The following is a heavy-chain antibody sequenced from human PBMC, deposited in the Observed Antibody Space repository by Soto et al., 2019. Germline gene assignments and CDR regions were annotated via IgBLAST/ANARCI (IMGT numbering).Heavy chain of an antibody. D-gene: IGHD6-19*01. J-gene: IGHJ6*02. V-gene: IGHV3-72*01. CDR2: IRRKANSYTT. Sequence: EVQLVESGGGLVQPGGSLRLSCAASGLIFSDYHMDWVRQAPGKGLEWVGRIRRKANSYTTEYAASVKGRFTISRDDSKNSLYLQMNSLKTEDTAVYYCAMLGGWSGGINDMDVWGQGTTVTVSS. CDR1: GLIFSDYH. CDR3: AMLGGWSGGINDMDV.